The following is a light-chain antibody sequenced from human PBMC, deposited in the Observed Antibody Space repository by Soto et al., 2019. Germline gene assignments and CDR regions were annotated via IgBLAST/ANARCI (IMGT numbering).Light chain of an antibody. CDR2: EVT. J-gene: IGLJ1*01. Sequence: QAVVTQPASVSGSPGQSITISCTGTSSDVGGYNYVSWYQQHPGKAPKLLIYEVTNRPSGVSRRFSGSKSGITASLTISGLQAEDEADYYCTSYTVTSTYVFGSGTKVTVL. CDR1: SSDVGGYNY. V-gene: IGLV2-14*01. CDR3: TSYTVTSTYV.